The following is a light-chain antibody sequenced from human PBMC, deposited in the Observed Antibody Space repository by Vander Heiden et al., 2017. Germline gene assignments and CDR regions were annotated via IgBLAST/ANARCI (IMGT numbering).Light chain of an antibody. CDR2: GAS. CDR3: QQYGSSSLT. CDR1: QSVSSSY. Sequence: EMVLTQSPGTLSLSPGERATLSCRGSQSVSSSYLAWYQQKPGQAPRLLIYGASSRATGIPDRFSGSGSGTDFTLTISILEPEDFAVYYCQQYGSSSLTFGGGTKVEIK. V-gene: IGKV3-20*01. J-gene: IGKJ4*01.